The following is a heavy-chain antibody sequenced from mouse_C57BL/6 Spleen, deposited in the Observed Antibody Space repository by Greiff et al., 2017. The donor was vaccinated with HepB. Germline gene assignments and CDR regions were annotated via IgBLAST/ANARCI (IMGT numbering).Heavy chain of an antibody. D-gene: IGHD1-1*01. Sequence: EVQRVESGGGLVKPGGSLKLSCAASGFTFSDYGMHWVRQAPEKGLEWVAYISSGSSTIYYADTVKGRFTISRDNAKNTLLLQMTSLRSADTAMFYWVRKRLRQSYAMDYWGQGTSVTVSS. CDR2: ISSGSSTI. CDR3: VRKRLRQSYAMDY. V-gene: IGHV5-17*01. CDR1: GFTFSDYG. J-gene: IGHJ4*01.